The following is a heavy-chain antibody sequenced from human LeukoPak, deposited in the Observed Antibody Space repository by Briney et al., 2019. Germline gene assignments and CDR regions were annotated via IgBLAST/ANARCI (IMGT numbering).Heavy chain of an antibody. V-gene: IGHV1-2*02. CDR2: INPNSGGT. D-gene: IGHD2-8*01. Sequence: ASVKVSCKASGYTFTGYYMHWVLQAPGQGLEYMGWINPNSGGTNSVQRFQGRVTMTWDTSISTAYVEVISLTSDDTAVYYCARTNIGLPFDYWGQGTLVTVSS. CDR3: ARTNIGLPFDY. CDR1: GYTFTGYY. J-gene: IGHJ4*02.